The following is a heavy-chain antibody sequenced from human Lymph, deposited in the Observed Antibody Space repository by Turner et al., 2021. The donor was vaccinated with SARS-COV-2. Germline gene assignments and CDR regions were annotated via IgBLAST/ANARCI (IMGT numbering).Heavy chain of an antibody. CDR3: ATVLCSGGSCYYYGMDV. D-gene: IGHD2-15*01. V-gene: IGHV1-24*01. Sequence: VQLVQSGAEVKKPGASMKVSCKVAGYTLTELSMHWVRQAPGKGLEWVGGFDPEDGETIYAQKFQGRVTMTEDTSTDTVYMELSSLRSEDTAVYYCATVLCSGGSCYYYGMDVWGQGTTVTVSS. J-gene: IGHJ6*02. CDR2: FDPEDGET. CDR1: GYTLTELS.